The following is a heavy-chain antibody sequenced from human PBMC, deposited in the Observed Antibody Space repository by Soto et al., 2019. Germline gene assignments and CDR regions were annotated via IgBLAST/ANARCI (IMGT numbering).Heavy chain of an antibody. V-gene: IGHV3-30*18. J-gene: IGHJ6*02. CDR1: GFTFSSYG. CDR2: ISYDGSNK. CDR3: AKEMIAVAGLYYYYGMDV. D-gene: IGHD6-19*01. Sequence: SGGSLRLSCAASGFTFSSYGMHWVRQAPGKGLEWVAVISYDGSNKYYADSVKGRFTISRDNSKNTLYLQMNSLRAEDTAVYYCAKEMIAVAGLYYYYGMDVWGQGTTVTVSS.